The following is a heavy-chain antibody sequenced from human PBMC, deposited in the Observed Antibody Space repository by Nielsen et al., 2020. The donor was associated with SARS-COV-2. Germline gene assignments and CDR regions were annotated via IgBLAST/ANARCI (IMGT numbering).Heavy chain of an antibody. CDR3: AREGERHSSGWTDY. Sequence: GESLKISCAASGFTFSHCYITGGRQAPGKGLEWVSYISSSGSTIYYADSVKGRFTISRDNAKNSLYLQMNSLRAEDTAVYYCAREGERHSSGWTDYWGQGTLVTVSS. V-gene: IGHV3-11*01. J-gene: IGHJ4*02. D-gene: IGHD6-25*01. CDR2: ISSSGSTI. CDR1: GFTFSHCY.